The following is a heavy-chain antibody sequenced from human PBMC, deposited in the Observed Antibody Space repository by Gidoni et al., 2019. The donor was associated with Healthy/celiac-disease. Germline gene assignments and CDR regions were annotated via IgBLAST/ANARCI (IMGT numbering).Heavy chain of an antibody. CDR1: GFSLSTSGMC. D-gene: IGHD6-25*01. CDR2: IDWDVDK. J-gene: IGHJ3*02. CDR3: ALAERLTAFDI. V-gene: IGHV2-70*01. Sequence: QVTLRESGPALVKPTQTLTLTCTFSGFSLSTSGMCVSWIRQPPGKALEWLALIDWDVDKYYSTSLKTRLTISKDTSKTQVVLTMTNMYPVDTATYYCALAERLTAFDIWGQGTMVTVSS.